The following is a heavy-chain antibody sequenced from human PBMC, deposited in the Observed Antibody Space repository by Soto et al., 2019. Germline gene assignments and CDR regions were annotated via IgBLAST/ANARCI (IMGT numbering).Heavy chain of an antibody. CDR2: ISTDGRTT. CDR3: TKTRSSLQWPPLDP. V-gene: IGHV3-30*18. J-gene: IGHJ5*02. D-gene: IGHD6-19*01. Sequence: QVKLVDSGGGGVQPGRSLRLSCRTSGFTFSSYGMHWVRQAPGKRPEWVAFISTDGRTTAYADSVKGRFTVSRDNPKNTLFLQMNSLSGEDTAVYYGTKTRSSLQWPPLDPWGHGTPVTV. CDR1: GFTFSSYG.